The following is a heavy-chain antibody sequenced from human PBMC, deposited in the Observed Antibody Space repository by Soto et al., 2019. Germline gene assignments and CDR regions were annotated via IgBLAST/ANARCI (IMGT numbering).Heavy chain of an antibody. J-gene: IGHJ5*02. Sequence: PSETLSLTCAVSYGSVSSGDYYWTWIRQHPGKGLEWIGCVFYNGYTYYNPSLKSRLTISVDTSKNQFSLKLRSVTAADTAMYFCARDIRDYDVWSGYSRFDPWGQGTLVTVSS. CDR3: ARDIRDYDVWSGYSRFDP. D-gene: IGHD3-3*01. V-gene: IGHV4-31*11. CDR2: VFYNGYT. CDR1: YGSVSSGDYY.